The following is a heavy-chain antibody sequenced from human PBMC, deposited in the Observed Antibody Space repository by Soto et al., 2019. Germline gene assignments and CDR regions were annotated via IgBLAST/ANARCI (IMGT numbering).Heavy chain of an antibody. D-gene: IGHD3-22*01. CDR1: GGTFISYA. CDR3: ARDFYDSRENTGY. Sequence: ASVKVSCKASGGTFISYAISWVRQAPGQGLEWMGGIIPIFGTANYAQKFQGRVTITADESTSTAYMELSSLRSEDTAVYYCARDFYDSRENTGYWGQGTLVTVSS. V-gene: IGHV1-69*13. J-gene: IGHJ4*02. CDR2: IIPIFGTA.